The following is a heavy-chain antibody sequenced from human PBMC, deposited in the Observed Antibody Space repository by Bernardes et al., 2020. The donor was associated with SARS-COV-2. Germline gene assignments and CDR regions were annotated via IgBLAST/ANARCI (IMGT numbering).Heavy chain of an antibody. CDR1: GFSLSTSGMC. J-gene: IGHJ6*02. Sequence: SCPTLVKPTQTLTLTCTFSGFSLSTSGMCVSWIRQPPGKALEWLALIDWDDDKYYSTSLKTRLTISKDTSKNQVVLTMTNMDPVDTATYYCARSTFLLYYYYGMDVWGQGTTVTVSS. CDR2: IDWDDDK. D-gene: IGHD3-16*01. CDR3: ARSTFLLYYYYGMDV. V-gene: IGHV2-70*01.